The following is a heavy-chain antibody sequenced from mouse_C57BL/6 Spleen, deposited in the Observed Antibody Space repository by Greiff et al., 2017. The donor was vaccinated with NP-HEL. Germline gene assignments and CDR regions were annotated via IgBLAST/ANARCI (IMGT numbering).Heavy chain of an antibody. J-gene: IGHJ2*01. Sequence: VQLKQSGPGLVKPSQSLSLTCSVTGYSITSGYYWNWIRQFPGNKLEWMGYISYDGSNNYNPSLKNRISITRDTSKNQFFLKLNSVTTEDTATYYCARDRDIDFDYWGQGTTLTVSS. CDR3: ARDRDIDFDY. D-gene: IGHD1-3*01. CDR2: ISYDGSN. V-gene: IGHV3-6*01. CDR1: GYSITSGYY.